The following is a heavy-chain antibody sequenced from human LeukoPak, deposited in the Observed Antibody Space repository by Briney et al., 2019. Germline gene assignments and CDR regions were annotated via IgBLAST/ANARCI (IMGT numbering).Heavy chain of an antibody. Sequence: SETLSLTSTVPGASISSYYWSWIRQPPGKGLEWIGYIYYSGTTNYNPPLKSRVTMSVDTTKNQFSLELSSVTAADTAVYYCARDTTPAAWSGGTLVTVSS. CDR3: ARDTTPAA. V-gene: IGHV4-59*01. J-gene: IGHJ5*02. D-gene: IGHD2-2*01. CDR2: IYYSGTT. CDR1: GASISSYY.